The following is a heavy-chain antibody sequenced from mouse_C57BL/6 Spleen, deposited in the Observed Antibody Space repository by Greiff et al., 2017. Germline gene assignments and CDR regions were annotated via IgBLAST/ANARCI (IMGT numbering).Heavy chain of an antibody. CDR3: ARGGRYYSNYSY. J-gene: IGHJ2*01. Sequence: VQLQQSGPELVKPGASVKISCKASGYTFTDYYMNWVKQSHGKSLEWIGDINPNNGGTSYNQKFKGKATLTVDKSSSTAYMELRSLTSEDSAVYYCARGGRYYSNYSYWGQGTTLTVSS. CDR2: INPNNGGT. V-gene: IGHV1-26*01. D-gene: IGHD2-5*01. CDR1: GYTFTDYY.